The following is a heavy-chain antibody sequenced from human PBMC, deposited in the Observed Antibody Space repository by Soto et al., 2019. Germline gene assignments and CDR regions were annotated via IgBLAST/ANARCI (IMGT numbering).Heavy chain of an antibody. V-gene: IGHV4-4*02. CDR1: GGTVASSHW. CDR2: VYHTGDT. CDR3: AREIVTAGGNNYFDP. Sequence: PSETLSLTCGVSGGTVASSHWWSWVRQSPGGGLVWIGNVYHTGDTNFNPSLQSRVTISVDKSDNQFSLRLNSLTAADTAVYFCAREIVTAGGNNYFDPWGPGTLVTVSS. J-gene: IGHJ5*02. D-gene: IGHD2-21*02.